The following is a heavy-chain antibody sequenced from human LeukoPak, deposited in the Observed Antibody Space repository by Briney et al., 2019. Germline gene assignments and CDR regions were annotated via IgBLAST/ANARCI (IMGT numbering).Heavy chain of an antibody. CDR1: GVSITSYY. CDR2: IYYRGNT. V-gene: IGHV4-59*08. Sequence: PSETLSLTYTVSGVSITSYYWSWIRQPPGKGLEWIGYIYYRGNTNYNLSLQSRVSISVDTSKNQFSLKLTSVTAADTAVYYCARLARDAYNYDACDIWGQGTMVTVSS. J-gene: IGHJ3*02. CDR3: ARLARDAYNYDACDI. D-gene: IGHD5-24*01.